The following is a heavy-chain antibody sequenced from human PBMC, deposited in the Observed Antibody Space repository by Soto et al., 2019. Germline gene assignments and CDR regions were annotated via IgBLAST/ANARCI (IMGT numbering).Heavy chain of an antibody. CDR3: AREEGVVTTGWFDF. CDR2: ISYTGST. D-gene: IGHD3-3*01. J-gene: IGHJ4*02. V-gene: IGHV4-59*02. CDR1: GPSVRSYA. Sequence: PSKTLSLTCSVSGPSVRSYAWSWIRQPPGKGLEWIGYISYTGSTKYSPSLKSRVTISEDASANEFSLRLSSVTAADTAVNYCAREEGVVTTGWFDFWGQGTLVTVSS.